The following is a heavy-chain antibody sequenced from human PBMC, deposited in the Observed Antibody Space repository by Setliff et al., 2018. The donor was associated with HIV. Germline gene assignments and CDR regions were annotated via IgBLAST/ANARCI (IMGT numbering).Heavy chain of an antibody. J-gene: IGHJ4*02. CDR3: ARKGYSGSYGY. CDR2: IKGDGSST. V-gene: IGHV3-74*01. D-gene: IGHD1-26*01. Sequence: GETLKISCAASGFTFSSYWMHWVRQAPGKGLMWVSRIKGDGSSTSYADSVKGRFTISRDNSKNMVYLQMNSLRAEDTAVYYCARKGYSGSYGYWGQGTLVTVSS. CDR1: GFTFSSYW.